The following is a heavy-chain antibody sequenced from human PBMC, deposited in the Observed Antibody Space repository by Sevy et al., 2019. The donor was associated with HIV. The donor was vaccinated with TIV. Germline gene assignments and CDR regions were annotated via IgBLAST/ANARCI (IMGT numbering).Heavy chain of an antibody. CDR1: GFPFSSYA. D-gene: IGHD3-22*01. CDR3: AKDVVGGYYDSSGYSDH. Sequence: GGSLRLSCAASGFPFSSYAMSWVRQAPGKGLEWVSTINSGGGSTYYADSVKGRFTISRDNSQNTLDLQMNSLRAEDTAVYYCAKDVVGGYYDSSGYSDHWGQGTLVTVSS. V-gene: IGHV3-23*01. CDR2: INSGGGST. J-gene: IGHJ4*02.